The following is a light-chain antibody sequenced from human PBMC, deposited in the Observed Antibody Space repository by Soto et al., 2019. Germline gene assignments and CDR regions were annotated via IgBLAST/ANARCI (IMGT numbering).Light chain of an antibody. CDR2: GAS. Sequence: EIVMTQSPANLSVSPGESAMLSCRASEYVNNNLAWYQHKPGQAPRLLIFGASTRATDTPARFSGSGSGTEFTLNISSPQSADSAGYYWQQDKKWPPWTFGQGTKVEIK. V-gene: IGKV3-15*01. CDR3: QQDKKWPPWT. CDR1: EYVNNN. J-gene: IGKJ1*01.